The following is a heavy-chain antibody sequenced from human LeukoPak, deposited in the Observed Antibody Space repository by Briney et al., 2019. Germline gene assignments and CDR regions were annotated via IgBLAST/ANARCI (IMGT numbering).Heavy chain of an antibody. V-gene: IGHV1-18*04. CDR3: ARDPCSSTSCPFDY. D-gene: IGHD2-2*01. CDR1: GYTFTSYG. J-gene: IGHJ4*02. Sequence: ASVKVSCKASGYTFTSYGISWVRQAPGQGLEWMGWISAYNGNTNYAQKLQGRVTMTTDTSTGTAYMELRSLRSDDTAVYYCARDPCSSTSCPFDYWGQGTLVTVSS. CDR2: ISAYNGNT.